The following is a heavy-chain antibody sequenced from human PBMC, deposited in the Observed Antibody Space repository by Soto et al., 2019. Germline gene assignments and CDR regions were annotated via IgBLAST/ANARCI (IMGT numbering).Heavy chain of an antibody. J-gene: IGHJ3*02. V-gene: IGHV5-51*01. CDR3: ARPESGYCSSTSCYGNAFDI. Sequence: GESLKISCKGSGYSFTSYWIGWVRQMPGKGLEWMGIIYPGDSDTRYSPSFQGQVTISADKSISTAYLQWSSLKASDTAMYYCARPESGYCSSTSCYGNAFDIWGQGTMVTVSS. CDR1: GYSFTSYW. D-gene: IGHD2-2*01. CDR2: IYPGDSDT.